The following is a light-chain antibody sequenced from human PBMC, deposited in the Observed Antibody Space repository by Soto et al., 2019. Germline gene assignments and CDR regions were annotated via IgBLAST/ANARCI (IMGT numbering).Light chain of an antibody. V-gene: IGKV1-8*01. Sequence: AVRMTQSPSSLSASTGERGTITSRASQGISSYLAWYQQKPGKAPKLLIYAASTLQSGVPSRFSGSGSGTDFTLTISCLQSEDFATYYCQQYYSYPRTFGQGTKVDIK. CDR3: QQYYSYPRT. J-gene: IGKJ1*01. CDR2: AAS. CDR1: QGISSY.